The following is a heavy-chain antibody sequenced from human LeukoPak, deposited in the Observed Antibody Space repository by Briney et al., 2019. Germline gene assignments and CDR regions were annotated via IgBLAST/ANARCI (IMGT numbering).Heavy chain of an antibody. V-gene: IGHV4-34*01. D-gene: IGHD2-2*01. J-gene: IGHJ5*02. CDR1: GGSFSGYY. CDR2: INHSGST. Sequence: SETLSLTCAVYGGSFSGYYWSWIRQPPGKGLEWIGEINHSGSTNYNPSLKSRVTISVDTSKNQFSLKLSSVTAADTAVYYCARDVAPLDIVVVPAVHTPGWFDPWGQGTLVTVSS. CDR3: ARDVAPLDIVVVPAVHTPGWFDP.